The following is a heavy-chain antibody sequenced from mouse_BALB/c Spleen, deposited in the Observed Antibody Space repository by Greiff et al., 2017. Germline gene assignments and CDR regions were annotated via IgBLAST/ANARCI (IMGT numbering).Heavy chain of an antibody. CDR2: IYPGSGNT. J-gene: IGHJ3*01. CDR1: GYAFTNYW. V-gene: IGHV1-63*01. Sequence: LQESGAELVRPGTSVKISCKASGYAFTNYWLGWVKQRPGHGLEWIGDIYPGSGNTYYNEKFKGKATLTADKSSSTAYMQLSSLTSEDSAVYFGARPYGSSYPAWFAYWGQGTLVTVSA. CDR3: ARPYGSSYPAWFAY. D-gene: IGHD1-1*01.